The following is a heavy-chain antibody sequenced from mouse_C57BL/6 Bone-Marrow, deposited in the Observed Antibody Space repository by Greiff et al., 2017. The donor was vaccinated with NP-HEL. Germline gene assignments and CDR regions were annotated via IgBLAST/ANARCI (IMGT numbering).Heavy chain of an antibody. CDR2: FYYGGGSL. V-gene: IGHV1-62-2*01. D-gene: IGHD2-3*01. Sequence: QVQLQQSGAELVKPGASVKLSCKASGYTFTEYTLHWVKQRSGQGLEWIGWFYYGGGSLKNNEQFKDKATLPADKSSSTVYMELSRLTSEDSAVYFCARHEVGYDRYYFYYFGYWGKGTTLTVSS. CDR3: ARHEVGYDRYYFYYFGY. J-gene: IGHJ2*01. CDR1: GYTFTEYT.